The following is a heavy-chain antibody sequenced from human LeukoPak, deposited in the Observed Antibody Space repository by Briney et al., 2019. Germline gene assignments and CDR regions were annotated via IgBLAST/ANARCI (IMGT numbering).Heavy chain of an antibody. J-gene: IGHJ4*02. CDR1: GGSVSSGSYY. V-gene: IGHV4-61*01. Sequence: SETLSLTCTVSGGSVSSGSYYWSWIRQPPGKGLEWIGYIYYSGSTNYNPSLKSRVITSVDMSKNQFSLKLSSVTAADTAVYYCSGGPYYDFWSGYYTVGYWGQGTLVTVSS. CDR3: SGGPYYDFWSGYYTVGY. CDR2: IYYSGST. D-gene: IGHD3-3*01.